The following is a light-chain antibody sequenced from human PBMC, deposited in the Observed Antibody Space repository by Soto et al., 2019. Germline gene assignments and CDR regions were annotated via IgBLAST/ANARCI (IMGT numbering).Light chain of an antibody. CDR1: QGIRDD. CDR3: LQHNTYQWK. V-gene: IGKV1-17*01. J-gene: IGKJ1*01. Sequence: DIQMTQSPSSLSASVGDRVTITCRASQGIRDDLGWYQHKAGEGPKRLIYAASSLQSGVPSRFSGSGSGTEFTLTISSLQPEDFETYYCLQHNTYQWKFGKGTKVDI. CDR2: AAS.